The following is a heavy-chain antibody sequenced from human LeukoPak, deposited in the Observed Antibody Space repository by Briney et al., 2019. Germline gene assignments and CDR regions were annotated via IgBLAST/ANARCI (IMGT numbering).Heavy chain of an antibody. V-gene: IGHV3-30*03. D-gene: IGHD6-6*01. J-gene: IGHJ3*02. CDR3: ARHAPTYSSSSDDAFDI. CDR1: GFTFSSYG. Sequence: PGGSLRLSCAASGFTFSSYGMHWVRQAPGKGLEWVAVISYDGSKKYYADSVKGRFTISRDNSKNTLYLQMNSLKASDTAMYYCARHAPTYSSSSDDAFDIWGQGTMVTVSS. CDR2: ISYDGSKK.